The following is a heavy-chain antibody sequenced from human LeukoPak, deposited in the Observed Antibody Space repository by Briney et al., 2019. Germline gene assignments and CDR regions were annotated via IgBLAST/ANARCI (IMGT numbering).Heavy chain of an antibody. Sequence: PSETLSLTCTVSGVSISSSNSYWGWIRQPPGKGLEWIGSIYYSGNTYYNASRKSQVSISIDTSKNQFSLRLTSVTAADTAVYYCARQTGSGLFILPGGQGTLVTVSS. D-gene: IGHD3/OR15-3a*01. J-gene: IGHJ4*02. V-gene: IGHV4-39*01. CDR3: ARQTGSGLFILP. CDR1: GVSISSSNSY. CDR2: IYYSGNT.